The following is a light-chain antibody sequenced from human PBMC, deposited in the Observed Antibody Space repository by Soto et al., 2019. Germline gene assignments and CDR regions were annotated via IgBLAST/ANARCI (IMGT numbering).Light chain of an antibody. J-gene: IGKJ1*01. CDR2: KAS. V-gene: IGKV1-5*03. Sequence: DIQMTQSPSTLSASVGDRVTITCRASQSIRSWLAWHQQKPGKAPRLLIYKASNLESGVPSRFSGSGSGTEFTLTITSLQPDDSATYYCQQYNDNWTFGQGTKVEIK. CDR1: QSIRSW. CDR3: QQYNDNWT.